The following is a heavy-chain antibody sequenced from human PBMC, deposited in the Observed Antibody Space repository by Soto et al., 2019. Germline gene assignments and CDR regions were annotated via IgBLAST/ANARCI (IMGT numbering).Heavy chain of an antibody. CDR1: GLTFGTYA. V-gene: IGHV3-23*01. D-gene: IGHD2-2*01. Sequence: EVQMLESGGGLVQPGGSLRLSCAASGLTFGTYAMTWVRQAPGKGLVWVSAISGSGGDTYYADSVRGLFTTSRYNSKNTLHLQMNRLRAEDTAVYFCARVVVPATMWGQYGVDVWCQGTTVTVSS. CDR2: ISGSGGDT. CDR3: ARVVVPATMWGQYGVDV. J-gene: IGHJ6*02.